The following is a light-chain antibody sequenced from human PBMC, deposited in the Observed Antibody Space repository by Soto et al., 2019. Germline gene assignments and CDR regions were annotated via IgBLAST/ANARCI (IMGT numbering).Light chain of an antibody. CDR2: AAS. Sequence: DIQMTQSPSSLSASVGDRVTITCRASQSISSYLNWYQQKPGKAHQLLIYAASSLQSGVRSRFRGSGSATDFPRIISSLQPEDFAAHCYQHSFNTTRTVGGGTKV. V-gene: IGKV1-39*01. CDR3: QHSFNTTRT. J-gene: IGKJ4*01. CDR1: QSISSY.